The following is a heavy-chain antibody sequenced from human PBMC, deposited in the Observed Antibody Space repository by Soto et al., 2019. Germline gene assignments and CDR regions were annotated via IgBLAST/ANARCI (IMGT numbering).Heavy chain of an antibody. CDR2: IWYDGSNK. J-gene: IGHJ6*03. V-gene: IGHV3-33*08. CDR1: GFTFSSYG. Sequence: GGSLRLSCAASGFTFSSYGMHWVRQAPGKGLEWVAVIWYDGSNKYYADSVKGRFTISRDNSKNTLYLQMNSLRAEDTAVYYCARGVSGSSKSSGLYYYYYMDVWGKGTTVTVSS. CDR3: ARGVSGSSKSSGLYYYYYMDV. D-gene: IGHD1-26*01.